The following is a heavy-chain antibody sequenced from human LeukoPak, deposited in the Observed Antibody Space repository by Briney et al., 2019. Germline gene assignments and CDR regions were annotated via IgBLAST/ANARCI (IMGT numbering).Heavy chain of an antibody. CDR3: ASDGRRPVVVPAAILGPVYYFDY. D-gene: IGHD2-2*02. J-gene: IGHJ4*02. CDR1: GYTFTGYY. V-gene: IGHV1-2*02. CDR2: INPNSGGT. Sequence: ASVKVSCKASGYTFTGYYMHWVRQAPGQGLEWMGWINPNSGGTKYAQKFQGRVTMTRDTSISTAYMELSRLRSDDTAVYYCASDGRRPVVVPAAILGPVYYFDYWGQGTLVTVSS.